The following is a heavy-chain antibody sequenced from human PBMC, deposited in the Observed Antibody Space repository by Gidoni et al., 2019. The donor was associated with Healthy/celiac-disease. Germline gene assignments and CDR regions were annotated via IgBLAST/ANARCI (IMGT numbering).Heavy chain of an antibody. J-gene: IGHJ3*02. CDR1: GFTFSSYA. D-gene: IGHD1-1*01. CDR3: AREPNWNWGAFDI. Sequence: QVQLVESGGGVVQPGRSLRLSCAASGFTFSSYAMHWVRQAPGKGLEWVAVISYDGSNKYYADSVKGRFTISRDNSKNTLYLQMNSLRAEDTAVYYCAREPNWNWGAFDIWGQGTMVTVSS. CDR2: ISYDGSNK. V-gene: IGHV3-30-3*01.